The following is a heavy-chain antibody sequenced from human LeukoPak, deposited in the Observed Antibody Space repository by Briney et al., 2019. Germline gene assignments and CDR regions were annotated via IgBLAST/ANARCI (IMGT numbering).Heavy chain of an antibody. Sequence: KSSETLSLTCTVSLXSTTSNFWSWVRQPPGKGLEWIGEIHRSGSPNYNPSLQSRVTISIDRSRNQIALELSSVTAADTAVYYCAREILGGFNPGAYWGQGALVTVSS. V-gene: IGHV4-4*02. CDR1: LXSTTSNF. D-gene: IGHD1-14*01. CDR2: IHRSGSP. J-gene: IGHJ4*02. CDR3: AREILGGFNPGAY.